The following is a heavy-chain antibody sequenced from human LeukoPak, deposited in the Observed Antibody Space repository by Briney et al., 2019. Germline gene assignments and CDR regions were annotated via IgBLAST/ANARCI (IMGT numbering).Heavy chain of an antibody. V-gene: IGHV3-30*02. CDR1: GFTFSSYG. J-gene: IGHJ4*02. CDR3: AKDGRGWPNYYFDY. CDR2: IRYDGSNK. Sequence: GSLRLSFAASGFTFSSYGMHWVRQAPGKGLEWVAFIRYDGSNKYYADYVKGRFTISRDNSKNTLYLQMNSLRAEDTAVYYCAKDGRGWPNYYFDYWGQGTLVTVSS. D-gene: IGHD6-19*01.